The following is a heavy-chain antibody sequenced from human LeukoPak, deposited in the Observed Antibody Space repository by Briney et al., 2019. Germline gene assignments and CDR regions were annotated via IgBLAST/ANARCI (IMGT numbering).Heavy chain of an antibody. CDR2: ISGSGGST. J-gene: IGHJ4*02. CDR1: GFTFSSYA. V-gene: IGHV3-23*01. Sequence: GGSLRLSCAASGFTFSSYAMSWVRQAPGKGLEWVSAISGSGGSTYHADSVKGRFTISRDNSKNTLYLQMNSLRAEDTAVYYCAKDQAVAGTVHFDYWGQGTLVTVSS. D-gene: IGHD6-19*01. CDR3: AKDQAVAGTVHFDY.